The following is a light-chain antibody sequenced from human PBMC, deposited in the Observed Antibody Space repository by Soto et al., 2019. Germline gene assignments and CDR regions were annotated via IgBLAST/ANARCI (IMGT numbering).Light chain of an antibody. CDR2: GAS. V-gene: IGKV3-20*01. CDR1: QSVSSSY. Sequence: EIVLTQSPGTLSLSPGERATLSCRASQSVSSSYLAWYQQKPGQAPRVLIYGASSRATGIPDRFSGSGSGTDFPLTIRRLEPEDFAVYYCQQHGTSPLTFGGGTKVEI. J-gene: IGKJ4*01. CDR3: QQHGTSPLT.